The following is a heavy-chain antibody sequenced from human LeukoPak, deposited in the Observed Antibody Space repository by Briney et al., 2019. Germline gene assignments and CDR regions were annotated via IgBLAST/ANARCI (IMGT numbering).Heavy chain of an antibody. CDR1: GFTVSSNY. J-gene: IGHJ5*02. Sequence: GGSLRLSCAASGFTVSSNYMSWVRQAPGKGLEWVSVIYSGGSTYYADSVKGRFTISRDNSKNTLYLQMNSLRAEDTAVYYCARAPAAGNWFDPWGQGTLVTVSS. D-gene: IGHD6-13*01. V-gene: IGHV3-66*02. CDR3: ARAPAAGNWFDP. CDR2: IYSGGST.